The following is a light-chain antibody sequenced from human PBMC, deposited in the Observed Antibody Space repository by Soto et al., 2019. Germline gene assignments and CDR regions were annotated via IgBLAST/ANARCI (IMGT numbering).Light chain of an antibody. CDR3: QQYNSYSRT. Sequence: DIQMTQSPSTLSASVGDRVTITCRASQSIDNWLAWYQQKPGKAPKLLIYRASNLEGGVPSRFSGSGSGTEFTLTISSLQPDDFATYYCQQYNSYSRTFGQGTKVEIK. CDR2: RAS. CDR1: QSIDNW. J-gene: IGKJ1*01. V-gene: IGKV1-5*03.